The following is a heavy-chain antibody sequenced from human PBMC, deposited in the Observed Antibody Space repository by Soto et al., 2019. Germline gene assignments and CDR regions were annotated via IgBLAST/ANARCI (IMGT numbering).Heavy chain of an antibody. CDR1: GFTFSDYY. Sequence: PGGSLRLSCAASGFTFSDYYMSWIRQAPGKGLEWVSYISSSSSYTNYADSVKGRFTISRDNAKNSLYLQMNSLRAEDTAVYYCARALTMGYSYGYVYWGQGTLVTVSS. CDR2: ISSSSSYT. J-gene: IGHJ4*02. V-gene: IGHV3-11*05. CDR3: ARALTMGYSYGYVY. D-gene: IGHD5-18*01.